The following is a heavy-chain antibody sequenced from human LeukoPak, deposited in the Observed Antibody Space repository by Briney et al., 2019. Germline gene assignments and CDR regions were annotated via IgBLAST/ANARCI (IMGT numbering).Heavy chain of an antibody. Sequence: PGGSLRLSCAASGFTLKSCAVSWVRQAQGKGLEWFSGISDGGYSTYYADPVKGRFTISRDNSKNTLYLQMNSMRAEDTAVYYCAKILSGSGWYWFDPWGQGTLVTVSS. CDR3: AKILSGSGWYWFDP. CDR1: GFTLKSCA. D-gene: IGHD6-19*01. CDR2: ISDGGYST. V-gene: IGHV3-23*01. J-gene: IGHJ5*02.